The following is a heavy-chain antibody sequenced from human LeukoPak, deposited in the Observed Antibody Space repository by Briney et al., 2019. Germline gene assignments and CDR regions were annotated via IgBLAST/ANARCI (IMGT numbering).Heavy chain of an antibody. CDR3: AKDPAMVVVDIRPDY. Sequence: GGSLRLSCAASGFTFSSYWMSWVRQAPGKGLEWVANIKQDGSEKYYVDSVKGRFTISRDNSKNTLYLQMNSLRPEDTAVYYCAKDPAMVVVDIRPDYWGQGTLVTVSS. CDR1: GFTFSSYW. CDR2: IKQDGSEK. J-gene: IGHJ4*02. D-gene: IGHD3-22*01. V-gene: IGHV3-7*01.